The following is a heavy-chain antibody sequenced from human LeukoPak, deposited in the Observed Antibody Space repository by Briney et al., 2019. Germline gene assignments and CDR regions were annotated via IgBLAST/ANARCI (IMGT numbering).Heavy chain of an antibody. V-gene: IGHV3-48*03. D-gene: IGHD5-12*01. CDR2: VSSSATKT. J-gene: IGHJ5*02. CDR1: GFPFSSFE. Sequence: PGGSRRLSCAASGFPFSSFEMYWVRQAPGKGLEWVSYVSSSATKTYYADSVKGRFTISRDNAKNSLYLQMNSLRAEDTAVYYCTRLAVATPGVDPWGQGTLVTVSS. CDR3: TRLAVATPGVDP.